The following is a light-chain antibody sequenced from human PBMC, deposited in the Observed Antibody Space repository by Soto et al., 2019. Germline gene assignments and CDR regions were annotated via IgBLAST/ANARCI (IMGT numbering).Light chain of an antibody. CDR1: QSVSNNY. V-gene: IGKV3-20*01. CDR3: QQYGSSGT. Sequence: VFSQSPGTLSLSPGERATXXXXASQSVSNNYLAWYQQKPGQAPRLLIYGASNRATGIPDRFSGSGSGTDFTLTISRLEPEDFAVYYCQQYGSSGTFGQGTKVDI. CDR2: GAS. J-gene: IGKJ1*01.